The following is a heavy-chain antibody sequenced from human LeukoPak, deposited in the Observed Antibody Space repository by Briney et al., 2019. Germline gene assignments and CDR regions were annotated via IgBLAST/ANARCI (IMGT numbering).Heavy chain of an antibody. CDR3: AKDHRRTYYYDSSGSNHGS. CDR1: GFTFSSYA. V-gene: IGHV3-23*01. CDR2: ISGSGGST. Sequence: GGSLRLSCAASGFTFSSYAMSWVRQAPGKGLEWVSAISGSGGSTYYADSVKGRFTISRDNSKNTLYLQVNSLRAEDTAVYYCAKDHRRTYYYDSSGSNHGSWGQGTLVTVSS. J-gene: IGHJ4*02. D-gene: IGHD3-22*01.